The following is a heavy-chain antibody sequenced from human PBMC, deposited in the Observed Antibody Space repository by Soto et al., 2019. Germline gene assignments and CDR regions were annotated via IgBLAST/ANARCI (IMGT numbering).Heavy chain of an antibody. CDR3: ARYAMWVADRPNGWDY. CDR1: GYSISSGYY. V-gene: IGHV4-38-2*01. Sequence: KPSETLSLTCAVSGYSISSGYYWGWIRQPPGKGLEWIGSIYHSGSTYYNPSLKSRVTISVDTSKNQFSLKLSSVTAADTAVYYCARYAMWVADRPNGWDYWGQGTLVTVSS. CDR2: IYHSGST. D-gene: IGHD6-6*01. J-gene: IGHJ4*02.